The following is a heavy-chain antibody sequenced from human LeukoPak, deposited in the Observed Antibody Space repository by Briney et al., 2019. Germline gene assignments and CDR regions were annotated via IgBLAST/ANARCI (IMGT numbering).Heavy chain of an antibody. J-gene: IGHJ5*02. CDR3: ARGGWFDP. V-gene: IGHV4-31*03. CDR1: GASISSGGYY. Sequence: PSETLSLTCTVSGASISSGGYYWSWVRQHPGKGLEWIGYIYYSGSTYYSPSLKSRVTISVDTSKNQFSLKLSSVTAADTAVYYCARGGWFDPWGQGTLVTVSS. CDR2: IYYSGST.